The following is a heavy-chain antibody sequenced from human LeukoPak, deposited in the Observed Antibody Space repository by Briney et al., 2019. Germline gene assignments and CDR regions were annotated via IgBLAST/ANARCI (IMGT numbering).Heavy chain of an antibody. Sequence: SETLSLTCTVSGGSISSYYWSWIRQPPGKGLEWIGHIYYSKSTNYNPSLKSRVTISGDTSKNQFSLKLSSVTAADTAVYYCARGLSDSSGYYYGGRFDPWGQGTLVTVSS. CDR3: ARGLSDSSGYYYGGRFDP. D-gene: IGHD3-22*01. CDR2: IYYSKST. CDR1: GGSISSYY. V-gene: IGHV4-59*01. J-gene: IGHJ5*02.